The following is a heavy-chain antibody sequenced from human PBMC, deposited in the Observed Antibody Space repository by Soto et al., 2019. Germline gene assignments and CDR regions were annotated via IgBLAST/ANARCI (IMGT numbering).Heavy chain of an antibody. V-gene: IGHV4-34*01. D-gene: IGHD2-15*01. Sequence: SETLSLTCAVYGGSFSGYYWSWIRQPPGKGLEWIGEINHSGSTNYNPSLKSRVTISVDTSKNQFSLKLSSVTAADTAVYYCARVGYCSGGSCYSFMSGAFDIWGQGTMVTVSS. CDR3: ARVGYCSGGSCYSFMSGAFDI. CDR2: INHSGST. CDR1: GGSFSGYY. J-gene: IGHJ3*02.